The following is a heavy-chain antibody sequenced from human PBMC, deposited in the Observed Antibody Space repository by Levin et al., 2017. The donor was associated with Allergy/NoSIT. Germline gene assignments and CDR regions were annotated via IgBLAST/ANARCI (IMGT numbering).Heavy chain of an antibody. D-gene: IGHD6-13*01. CDR1: GFSFRSFG. V-gene: IGHV3-30*18. J-gene: IGHJ4*02. Sequence: GESLKISCAASGFSFRSFGMHWVRQAPGKGLEWVAVISYDESDKFYADSVKGRFTISRDNTKHTLYLQMNSLRSEDAAVYYCAKDVVFGTSSWSLDFWGQGTLVTVSS. CDR2: ISYDESDK. CDR3: AKDVVFGTSSWSLDF.